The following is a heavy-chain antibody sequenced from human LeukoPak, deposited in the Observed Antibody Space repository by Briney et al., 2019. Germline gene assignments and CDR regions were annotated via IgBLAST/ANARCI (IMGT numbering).Heavy chain of an antibody. D-gene: IGHD3-10*01. CDR2: INPNSGGT. V-gene: IGHV1-2*02. Sequence: GASVKVSCKASGYTFTGYYMHWVRQAPGQGLEWMGWINPNSGGTNHAQKFQGRVTMTRDTSISTAYMELNKLRSDDTAVYYCARDRPLDADDYYGLYYFDYWGQGTLVTVSS. J-gene: IGHJ4*02. CDR3: ARDRPLDADDYYGLYYFDY. CDR1: GYTFTGYY.